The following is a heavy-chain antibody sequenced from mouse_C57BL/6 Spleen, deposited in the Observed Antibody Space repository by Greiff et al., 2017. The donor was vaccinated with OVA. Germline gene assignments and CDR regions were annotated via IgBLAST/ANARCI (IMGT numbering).Heavy chain of an antibody. CDR3: MRVAVTTGASAY. CDR1: GFNIKDDY. V-gene: IGHV14-4*01. CDR2: IDPANGDT. J-gene: IGHJ3*01. D-gene: IGHD2-2*01. Sequence: VQLQQSGAELVRPGASVKLSCTASGFNIKDDYMHWVKQRPEQGLEWIGWIDPANGDTEYASKFQGKATITADTSSNTAYLQLSSLTSEDTAVYYCMRVAVTTGASAYWGQGTLVTVSA.